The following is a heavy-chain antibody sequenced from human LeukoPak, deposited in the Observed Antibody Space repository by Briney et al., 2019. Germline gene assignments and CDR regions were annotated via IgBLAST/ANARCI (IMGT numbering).Heavy chain of an antibody. CDR3: ASVDSYVNWFDP. CDR1: GGSFSGYY. CDR2: INHSGST. J-gene: IGHJ5*02. Sequence: SETLSLTCAVYGGSFSGYYWSWIRQPPGKGLEWIGEINHSGSTNYNPSLKSRVTISVDTSKNQFSLKLSSVTAADTAVYYCASVDSYVNWFDPRGQGTLVTVSS. D-gene: IGHD5-18*01. V-gene: IGHV4-34*01.